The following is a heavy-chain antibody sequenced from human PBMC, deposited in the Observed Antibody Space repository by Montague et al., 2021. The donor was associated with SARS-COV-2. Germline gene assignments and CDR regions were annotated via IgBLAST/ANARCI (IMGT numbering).Heavy chain of an antibody. CDR2: MYYTGTS. V-gene: IGHV4-59*08. CDR1: GGSASGYY. D-gene: IGHD6-19*01. J-gene: IGHJ3*01. Sequence: SETLSLTCAISGGSASGYYWAWIRQPPGKGLEWIGYMYYTGTSNYNPSLKSRVSMSIDTSKNHFSLNLTSVAADTAVYFCARGWAFDPWGQGRLVTVSS. CDR3: ARGWAFDP.